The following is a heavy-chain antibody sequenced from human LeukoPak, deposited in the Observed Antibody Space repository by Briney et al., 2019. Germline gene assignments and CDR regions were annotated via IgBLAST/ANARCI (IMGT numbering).Heavy chain of an antibody. J-gene: IGHJ5*02. CDR2: IYPGDSDT. CDR3: AVTRTIFGVVIEYNWFDP. V-gene: IGHV5-51*01. CDR1: GYSFTSYW. D-gene: IGHD3-3*01. Sequence: HGESLKISCKGSGYSFTSYWIGWVRQSPGEGLGWMGIIYPGDSDTRYSPSFQGQVTISADQSLRTAYLQWTSLKASDTAMYYCAVTRTIFGVVIEYNWFDPWGQGTLVAVSS.